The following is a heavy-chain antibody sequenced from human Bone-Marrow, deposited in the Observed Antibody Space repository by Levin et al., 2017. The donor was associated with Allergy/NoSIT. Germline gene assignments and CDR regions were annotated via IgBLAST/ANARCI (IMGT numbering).Heavy chain of an antibody. V-gene: IGHV4-34*01. J-gene: IGHJ6*03. CDR2: IKHSGST. CDR3: ARVSKNYYYYYTDV. CDR1: GGSFSDDQ. Sequence: PSETLSLTCAVYGGSFSDDQWSWIRQSPGRGLEWIGEIKHSGSTNYNPSLKSRVTLSLDTSKNQFSLILSSVTAADTAIYYCARVSKNYYYYYTDVWGKGTTVTVSS.